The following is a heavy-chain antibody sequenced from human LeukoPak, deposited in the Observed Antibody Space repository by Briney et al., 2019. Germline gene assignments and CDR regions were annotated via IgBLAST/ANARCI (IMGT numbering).Heavy chain of an antibody. J-gene: IGHJ6*02. D-gene: IGHD3-3*01. CDR1: GDSVSSNSAA. CDR2: TYYRSKWYN. CDR3: ARGKQYYDFWSGYSIGRPYYYYGMDV. V-gene: IGHV6-1*01. Sequence: SQTLSLTCAISGDSVSSNSAAWNWIRQSPSRGLEWLGRTYYRSKWYNDYAVSVKSRITINPDTSKNQFSLQLNSVTPEDTAVYYCARGKQYYDFWSGYSIGRPYYYYGMDVWGQGTTVTVSS.